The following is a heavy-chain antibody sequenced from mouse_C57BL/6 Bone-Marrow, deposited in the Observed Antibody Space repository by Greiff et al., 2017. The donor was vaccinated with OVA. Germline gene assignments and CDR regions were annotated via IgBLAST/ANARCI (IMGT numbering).Heavy chain of an antibody. J-gene: IGHJ1*03. D-gene: IGHD2-2*01. CDR1: GFSLTSYA. Sequence: QVQLQQSGPGLVAPSQSLSITCTVSGFSLTSYAISWVRQPPGKGLEWLGVIWTGGGTNYNSALKSRLSISKDNSKSQVFLKMNSLQTDDTARYYCATMVTTGYWYFDVWGTGTTVTVSS. V-gene: IGHV2-9-1*01. CDR2: IWTGGGT. CDR3: ATMVTTGYWYFDV.